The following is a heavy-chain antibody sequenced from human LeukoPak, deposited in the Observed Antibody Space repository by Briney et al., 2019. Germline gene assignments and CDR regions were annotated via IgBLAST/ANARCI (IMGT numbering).Heavy chain of an antibody. Sequence: GGSLRLSCAASGFTFSSYAMSWVRQAPGKGLEGFSAISGSGGSTYYADSVKGRFTISRDNSKNTLYMQMNSLRDEETAVYYCAKDLWGLLWFGELSSPAAFDYWGQGTLVTVSS. CDR3: AKDLWGLLWFGELSSPAAFDY. CDR1: GFTFSSYA. J-gene: IGHJ4*02. V-gene: IGHV3-23*01. D-gene: IGHD3-10*01. CDR2: ISGSGGST.